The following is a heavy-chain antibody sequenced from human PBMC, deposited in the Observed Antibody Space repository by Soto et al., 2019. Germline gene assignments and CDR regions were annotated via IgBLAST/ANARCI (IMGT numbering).Heavy chain of an antibody. CDR2: LSYDGGDK. Sequence: GGSLRLSCAASGFTFSNYAMHWVRQAPGRGLEWVAVLSYDGGDKYFADSVKGRFSISRDNSKNTLYLQMNSLRAEDTAVYYCAKVSDTAMVTRGPFDYWGQGTLVTVSS. CDR3: AKVSDTAMVTRGPFDY. V-gene: IGHV3-30-3*01. CDR1: GFTFSNYA. J-gene: IGHJ4*02. D-gene: IGHD5-18*01.